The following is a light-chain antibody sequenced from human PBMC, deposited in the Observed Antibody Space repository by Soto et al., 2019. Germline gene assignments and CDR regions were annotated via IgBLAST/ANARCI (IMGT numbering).Light chain of an antibody. CDR1: TSNIGTFY. CDR3: AAWDDNLNAYV. J-gene: IGLJ1*01. CDR2: LGD. V-gene: IGLV1-47*02. Sequence: QCALTQPPSASSTPGQTVTISCSVITSNIGTFYVYWYQHLPGTAPKLLIYLGDQRASGVSGRFSGSKSGTSASLAINGLRSDDEADYYCAAWDDNLNAYVFGSGTKVTVL.